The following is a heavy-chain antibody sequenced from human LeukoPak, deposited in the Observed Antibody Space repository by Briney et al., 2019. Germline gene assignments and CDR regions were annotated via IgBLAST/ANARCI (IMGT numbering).Heavy chain of an antibody. CDR1: GFTFSSYS. CDR2: ISSSSSYI. CDR3: ARDGCGGVCYFDY. J-gene: IGHJ4*02. Sequence: GGSLRLSCAASGFTFSSYSMNWVRQAPGKGLEWVSSISSSSSYIYYADSVKGRFTISRDNAKNSLYLQMNSLRAEDTAVYYCARDGCGGVCYFDYWGQGTLVTVSS. V-gene: IGHV3-21*01. D-gene: IGHD2-21*02.